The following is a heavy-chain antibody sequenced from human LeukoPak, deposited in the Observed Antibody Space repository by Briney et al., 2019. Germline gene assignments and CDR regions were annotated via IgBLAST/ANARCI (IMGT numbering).Heavy chain of an antibody. CDR2: IYYSGST. J-gene: IGHJ6*02. V-gene: IGHV4-61*05. CDR1: GGSISSSSYY. D-gene: IGHD6-13*01. CDR3: ARHPFSGIANLHYYYGMDV. Sequence: PSETLSLTCTVSGGSISSSSYYWSWIRQPPGKGLEWIGYIYYSGSTNYNPSLKSRVTISVDTSKNQFSLKLSSVTAADTAVYYCARHPFSGIANLHYYYGMDVWGQGTTVTVSS.